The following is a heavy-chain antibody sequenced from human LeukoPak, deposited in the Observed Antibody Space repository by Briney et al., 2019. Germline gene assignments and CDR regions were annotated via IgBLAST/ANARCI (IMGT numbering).Heavy chain of an antibody. J-gene: IGHJ6*02. Sequence: GASVKVSCKASGGTFSSYTITWVRQAPGQGLEWMGRIIPILGKPNYAQKVQGRVTMTTDTSTTTAYMELRSLGSDDTAVYYCARGSYPYSHGMDVWGQGTTVTVSS. D-gene: IGHD1-26*01. V-gene: IGHV1-69*08. CDR1: GGTFSSYT. CDR3: ARGSYPYSHGMDV. CDR2: IIPILGKP.